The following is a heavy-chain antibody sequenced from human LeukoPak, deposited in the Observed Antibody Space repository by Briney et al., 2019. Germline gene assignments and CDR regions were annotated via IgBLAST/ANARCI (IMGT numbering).Heavy chain of an antibody. D-gene: IGHD1-1*01. J-gene: IGHJ3*02. CDR3: ARPQHDALDI. Sequence: SETLSLTCTVFGVSITSYYWSWVRQPPGRGLEWIGYIYYTGSTNYNPSLKSRVTISVDTSKSQFSLKLSSVTAADTAVYYCARPQHDALDIWGQGTMVTVSS. CDR1: GVSITSYY. V-gene: IGHV4-59*08. CDR2: IYYTGST.